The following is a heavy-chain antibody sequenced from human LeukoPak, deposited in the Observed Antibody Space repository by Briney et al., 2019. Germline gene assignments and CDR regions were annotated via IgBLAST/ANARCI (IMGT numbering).Heavy chain of an antibody. CDR2: IYSGGST. D-gene: IGHD6-13*01. V-gene: IGHV3-53*01. J-gene: IGHJ6*02. Sequence: TGGSLRLSCAASGFTVSSNYMSWVRQAPGKGLEWVSVIYSGGSTYYADSVKGRFTISRDNSKNTLYLQMNSLRAEDTAVYYCARDGRIAAAGSLSWHYGMDVWGQGTTVTVSS. CDR3: ARDGRIAAAGSLSWHYGMDV. CDR1: GFTVSSNY.